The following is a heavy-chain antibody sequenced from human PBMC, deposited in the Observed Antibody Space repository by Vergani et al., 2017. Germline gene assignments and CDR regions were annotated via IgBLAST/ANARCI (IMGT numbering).Heavy chain of an antibody. Sequence: QVTLKESGPALVKPTQTLTLTCTFSGFSLSTSGMRVSWIRQPPGKALEWLARIDWDDDKFYSTSLKTRLTISKDTSKNQVVLTMTNMDPVDTATYYCARYGSGSFDYWGQGTLVTVSS. CDR1: GFSLSTSGMR. J-gene: IGHJ4*02. V-gene: IGHV2-70*04. D-gene: IGHD3-10*01. CDR3: ARYGSGSFDY. CDR2: IDWDDDK.